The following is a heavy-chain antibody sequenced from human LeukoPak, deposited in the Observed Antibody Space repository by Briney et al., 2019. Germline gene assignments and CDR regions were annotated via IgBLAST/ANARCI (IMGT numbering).Heavy chain of an antibody. CDR3: ARAGAPYGL. Sequence: GGSLRLSCAASGFTFSSYGMHWVRQAPGKGLERVAVIWYDGSNKYYADSVKGRFTISRDNSKNTLYLQMNSLRAEDTAVYYCARAGAPYGLWGRGTLVTVSS. CDR2: IWYDGSNK. D-gene: IGHD4-17*01. J-gene: IGHJ2*01. CDR1: GFTFSSYG. V-gene: IGHV3-33*01.